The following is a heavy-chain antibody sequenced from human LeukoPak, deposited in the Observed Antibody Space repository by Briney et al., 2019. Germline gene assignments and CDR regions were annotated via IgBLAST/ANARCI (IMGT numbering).Heavy chain of an antibody. V-gene: IGHV4-59*08. J-gene: IGHJ4*02. CDR3: ARARGYDLFPFDY. D-gene: IGHD5-12*01. Sequence: NPSETLSLTCTVSGGSISSYYWSWIRQPPGKGLEWIGYIYYSGSTNYNPSLKSRVTISVDTSKNQFSLKLSSVTAADTAVYYCARARGYDLFPFDYWGQGTLVTVSS. CDR2: IYYSGST. CDR1: GGSISSYY.